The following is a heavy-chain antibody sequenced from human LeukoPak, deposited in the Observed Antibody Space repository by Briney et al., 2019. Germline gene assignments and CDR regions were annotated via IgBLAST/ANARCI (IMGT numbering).Heavy chain of an antibody. Sequence: GASVKISCKASGYTFNSYDFNWVRQAAGQGIEWMGWMNPNTTDTGYAQKFQGRVTMTRDTSISTAYMELSSLRSEDTAVYYCARGVSRWDFFDYWGQGALVTVSS. CDR2: MNPNTTDT. V-gene: IGHV1-8*01. CDR3: ARGVSRWDFFDY. D-gene: IGHD5-24*01. J-gene: IGHJ4*02. CDR1: GYTFNSYD.